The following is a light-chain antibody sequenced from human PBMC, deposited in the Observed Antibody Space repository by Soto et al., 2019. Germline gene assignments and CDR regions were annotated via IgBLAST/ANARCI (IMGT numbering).Light chain of an antibody. CDR2: DAS. Sequence: EIVMTQSPVTLSVSPGGRATLSCRASHDVSSRLAWYQQKPGQAPRLLIYDASTRATGLPARFSGSGSGTKFTLTISTLQSEDFAFYSCQHYTNWPLTFGGGTRWIS. J-gene: IGKJ4*01. CDR3: QHYTNWPLT. CDR1: HDVSSR. V-gene: IGKV3-15*01.